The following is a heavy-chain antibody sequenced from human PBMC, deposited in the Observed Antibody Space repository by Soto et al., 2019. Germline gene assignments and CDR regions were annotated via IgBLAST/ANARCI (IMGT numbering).Heavy chain of an antibody. CDR3: GRVGGRGVTAEGGCDY. V-gene: IGHV4-31*03. D-gene: IGHD2-21*02. Sequence: QVQLQESGPGLVKPSQTLSLTCTVSGGSISSGGYYWSWIRQHPGKGLEWIGYIYYSGSTYYNPSLRSRFTRSEDTSKAQLFVKLCSVADAETGVYYGGRVGGRGVTAEGGCDYWGQGTLVTVSS. CDR2: IYYSGST. J-gene: IGHJ4*02. CDR1: GGSISSGGYY.